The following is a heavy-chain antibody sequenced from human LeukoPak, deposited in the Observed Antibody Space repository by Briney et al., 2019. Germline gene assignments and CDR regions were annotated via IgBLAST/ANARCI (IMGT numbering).Heavy chain of an antibody. CDR3: ARFGTTYRRGWFDP. V-gene: IGHV4-34*01. J-gene: IGHJ5*02. CDR1: GGSFSGYY. D-gene: IGHD4-11*01. CDR2: INHSGST. Sequence: PSETLSLTCAVYGGSFSGYYWSWIRQPPGKGLEWIGEINHSGSTNYNPSLKSRVTISVDTSKNQFSLKLSSVTAADTAVYYRARFGTTYRRGWFDPWGQGTLVTVSS.